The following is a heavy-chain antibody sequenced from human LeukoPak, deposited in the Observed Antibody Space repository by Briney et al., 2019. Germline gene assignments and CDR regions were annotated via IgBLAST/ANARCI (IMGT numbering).Heavy chain of an antibody. V-gene: IGHV3-30-3*01. J-gene: IGHJ4*02. CDR1: GFTFSNSA. D-gene: IGHD1-26*01. CDR3: ASVFTKIDLGPS. CDR2: ISYDGSSK. Sequence: GRSLRLSCAASGFTFSNSAMYWVRQAPGKGLEWVAVISYDGSSKYYVDSVKGRFTISRDNSKNTLYLQMNSLRAEDTAVYYCASVFTKIDLGPSWGQGTLVTVSS.